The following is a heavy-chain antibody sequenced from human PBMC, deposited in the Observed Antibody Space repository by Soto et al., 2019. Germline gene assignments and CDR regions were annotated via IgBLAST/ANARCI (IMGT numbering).Heavy chain of an antibody. CDR3: ARAEFRSRSLHYYCGLDV. J-gene: IGHJ6*02. D-gene: IGHD3-10*01. Sequence: SETLSLTCTVSGGSISSYYWSWIRQPPGKGLEWIGYIYNSGSTNYNPSLKRRVSISIDTSMNQFSLNLNSVTAADTAVYYCARAEFRSRSLHYYCGLDVWGQGTTVTVSS. V-gene: IGHV4-59*01. CDR2: IYNSGST. CDR1: GGSISSYY.